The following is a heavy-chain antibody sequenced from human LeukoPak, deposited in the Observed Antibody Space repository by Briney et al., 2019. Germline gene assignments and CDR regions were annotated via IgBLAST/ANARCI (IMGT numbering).Heavy chain of an antibody. Sequence: GGSLRLSCAASGFTFSSYAMSWVRQAPGKGLEWVSAISGSGGSTYYADSVKGRITISRDNSKNTLYLQMNSLRAEDTAVYYCAKPSGQFYGGAADYWGQGTLVTVSS. J-gene: IGHJ4*02. D-gene: IGHD4-23*01. V-gene: IGHV3-23*01. CDR1: GFTFSSYA. CDR2: ISGSGGST. CDR3: AKPSGQFYGGAADY.